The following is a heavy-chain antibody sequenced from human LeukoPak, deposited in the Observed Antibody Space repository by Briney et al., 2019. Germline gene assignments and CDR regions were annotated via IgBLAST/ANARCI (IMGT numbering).Heavy chain of an antibody. CDR3: ARGRGGYSNYHYYYYYMDV. D-gene: IGHD4-11*01. CDR2: IYHNGNT. V-gene: IGHV4-38-2*01. J-gene: IGHJ6*03. CDR1: GYSISSGYY. Sequence: SETLSLTCAVSGYSISSGYYWGWIRQPPRKGLEWIGSIYHNGNTYYNPSLKSRVTISVDTSKNEFSLKLSSVTAADTAVYYCARGRGGYSNYHYYYYYMDVWGKGTTVTVSS.